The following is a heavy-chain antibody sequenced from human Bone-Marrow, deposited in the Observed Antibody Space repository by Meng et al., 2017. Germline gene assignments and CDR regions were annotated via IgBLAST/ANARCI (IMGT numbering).Heavy chain of an antibody. D-gene: IGHD6-13*01. CDR3: ARGSSSSWPNFDY. CDR1: GCSSRSSTW. J-gene: IGHJ4*02. Sequence: VQLQAAGPGRAKPSGPLSLTCAVSGCSSRSSTWWSWVRQPPGKGLEWIGEIYHSGSTNYNPSLKSRVTISVDKSKNQFSLKLSSVTAADTAVYYCARGSSSSWPNFDYWGQGTLVTVSS. V-gene: IGHV4-4*02. CDR2: IYHSGST.